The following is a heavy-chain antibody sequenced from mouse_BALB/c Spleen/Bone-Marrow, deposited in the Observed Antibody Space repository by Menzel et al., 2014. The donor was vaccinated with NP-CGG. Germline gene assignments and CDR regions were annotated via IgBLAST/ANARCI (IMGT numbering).Heavy chain of an antibody. D-gene: IGHD1-1*01. V-gene: IGHV3-1*02. J-gene: IGHJ2*01. Sequence: EVKLMESGPDLVKPSQSLTLTCTVTGYSITSGYNWHWIRQLPGNKLEWMGYIHYSGSTNYNPSLKSRISITRDTSKNQFFLKLNSVTTEDTATYYRARGGCYGSSHFDYWGQGTTLTVSS. CDR2: IHYSGST. CDR3: ARGGCYGSSHFDY. CDR1: GYSITSGYN.